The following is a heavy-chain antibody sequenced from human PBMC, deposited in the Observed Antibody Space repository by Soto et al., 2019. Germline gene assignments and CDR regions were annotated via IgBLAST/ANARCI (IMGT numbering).Heavy chain of an antibody. CDR1: GFKFSDYW. D-gene: IGHD3-16*02. CDR3: ARDGLLFSGPYRPSRFDY. CDR2: IKHDTSEA. J-gene: IGHJ4*02. V-gene: IGHV3-7*03. Sequence: GALRLSCAASGFKFSDYWMSWVRQAPGKGLEWVGNIKHDTSEAHYADSVKGRFTITRDNIKNFLFLQMNGLRSDDTASYYCARDGLLFSGPYRPSRFDYWGLGTLVTVSS.